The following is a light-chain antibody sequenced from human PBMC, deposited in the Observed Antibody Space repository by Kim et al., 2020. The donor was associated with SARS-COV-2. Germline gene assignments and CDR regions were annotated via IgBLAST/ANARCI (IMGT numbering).Light chain of an antibody. CDR1: SSNTGTNS. J-gene: IGLJ3*02. CDR3: AAWDDSLNGWV. V-gene: IGLV1-44*01. Sequence: QSVLTQPPSASGTPGQRVTISCSGSSSNTGTNSVNWYQHLPGTAPKLLVYRDSQRPSGVPARFSGSKSGTSASLAISGLQSEDEADYYCAAWDDSLNGWVFGGGTKLTVL. CDR2: RDS.